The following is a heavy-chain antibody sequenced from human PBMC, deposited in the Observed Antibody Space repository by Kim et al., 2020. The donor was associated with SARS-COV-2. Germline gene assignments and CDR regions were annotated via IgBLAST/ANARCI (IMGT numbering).Heavy chain of an antibody. CDR1: GFTFSTCW. D-gene: IGHD4-17*01. CDR2: ITGDGSGS. V-gene: IGHV3-74*01. Sequence: GGSLRLSCVASGFTFSTCWMHWVRQAPGKGLVWVSRITGDGSGSNYADFVEGRLTMSRDNSKNTVYLQMNSLRPEDTAMYYCVRGSYGANPNYFDYWGQGTLVTVSS. J-gene: IGHJ4*02. CDR3: VRGSYGANPNYFDY.